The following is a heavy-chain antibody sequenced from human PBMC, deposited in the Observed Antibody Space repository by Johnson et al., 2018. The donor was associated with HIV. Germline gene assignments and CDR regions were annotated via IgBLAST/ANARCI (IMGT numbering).Heavy chain of an antibody. CDR3: AKDQWSCSWTNDAFDI. J-gene: IGHJ3*02. V-gene: IGHV3-20*04. CDR2: INWNGGST. CDR1: GFTFDDYD. D-gene: IGHD6-13*01. Sequence: VQLVESGGGLVRPGGSQRLSCVASGFTFDDYDMSWVRQTPGKGLEWVSVINWNGGSTDYADSVKGRFTISRDNAKNSLYLQMNSLRAEDTAVYYCAKDQWSCSWTNDAFDIWGQGTMVTVSS.